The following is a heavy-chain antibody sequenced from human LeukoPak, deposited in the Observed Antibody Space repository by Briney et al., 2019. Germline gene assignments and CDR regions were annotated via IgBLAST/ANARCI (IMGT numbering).Heavy chain of an antibody. D-gene: IGHD5-12*01. V-gene: IGHV1-46*01. CDR2: INPSGGST. Sequence: ASVKVSCKASGYTFTSYYMHWVRQAPGQGLEWMGIINPSGGSTSYAQKFQGRVTMTRDTSISTAYMELSRLRSDDTAVYYCARGGIVATIGDWGQGTLVTVSS. J-gene: IGHJ4*02. CDR1: GYTFTSYY. CDR3: ARGGIVATIGD.